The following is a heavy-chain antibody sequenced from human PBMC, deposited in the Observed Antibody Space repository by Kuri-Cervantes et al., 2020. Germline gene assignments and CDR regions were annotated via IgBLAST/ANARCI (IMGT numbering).Heavy chain of an antibody. CDR1: GFTFSTYS. D-gene: IGHD6-13*01. Sequence: GESLKISCAASGFTFSTYSMNWVRQAPGKGLEWVSSISSSSSYIYYADSVKGRFTISRDNAKNSLYLQMNSLRAEDTAAYYCARESGSSWYSEYFQHWGQGTRVTVSS. CDR2: ISSSSSYI. V-gene: IGHV3-21*03. J-gene: IGHJ1*01. CDR3: ARESGSSWYSEYFQH.